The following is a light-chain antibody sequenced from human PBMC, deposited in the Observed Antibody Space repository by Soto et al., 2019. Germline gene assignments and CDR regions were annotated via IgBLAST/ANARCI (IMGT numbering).Light chain of an antibody. CDR1: ESISSW. V-gene: IGKV1-5*03. J-gene: IGKJ4*01. CDR2: KAS. CDR3: QQYTADPPT. Sequence: DIQMTQSPSTLSASVGDRVTITCRASESISSWLAWYQQKPGKAPNLLIYKASSLESGVPSTFSGSGSGTEFTLTISSLQPDYFATYYCQQYTADPPTFGGGPKVDIK.